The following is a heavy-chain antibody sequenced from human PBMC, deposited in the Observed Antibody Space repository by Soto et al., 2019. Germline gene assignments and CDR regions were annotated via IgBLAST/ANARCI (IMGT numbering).Heavy chain of an antibody. V-gene: IGHV4-39*01. CDR3: ARHASEDYDILTGYPGNFDY. D-gene: IGHD3-9*01. CDR2: IYYSGST. Sequence: SETLSLTCTVSGGSISSSSYYWGWIRQPPGKGLEWIGSIYYSGSTYYNPSLKSRVTISVDTSKNQFSLKLSSVTAADTAVYYYARHASEDYDILTGYPGNFDYWGQGTLVTVSS. CDR1: GGSISSSSYY. J-gene: IGHJ4*02.